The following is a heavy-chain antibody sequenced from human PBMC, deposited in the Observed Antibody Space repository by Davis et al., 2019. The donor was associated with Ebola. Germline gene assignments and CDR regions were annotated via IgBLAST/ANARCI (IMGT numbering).Heavy chain of an antibody. D-gene: IGHD5-24*01. CDR1: GDSVSSNSAA. CDR2: TYYRSKWYN. J-gene: IGHJ4*02. V-gene: IGHV6-1*01. Sequence: SETLSLTCAISGDSVSSNSAAWSWIRQSPSRGLEWLGRTYYRSKWYNDYAVSVKSRITINPDTSKNQFSLQLNSVTPEDTAVYYCAVEMATIGLFDYWGQGTLVTVSS. CDR3: AVEMATIGLFDY.